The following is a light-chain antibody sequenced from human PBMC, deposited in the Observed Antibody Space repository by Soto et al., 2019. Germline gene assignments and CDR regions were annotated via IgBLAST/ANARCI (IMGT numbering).Light chain of an antibody. Sequence: EVVLTQSPGTLSLSPGEGATLSCRASQSVRSGSLAWYQQKPGQAPRLLIFGASSRATDPPDRFSGSGSGTDFTLTITRVDTEVFAVYSCHYYADSPYTFGQGTRLEI. J-gene: IGKJ2*01. V-gene: IGKV3-20*01. CDR3: HYYADSPYT. CDR1: QSVRSGS. CDR2: GAS.